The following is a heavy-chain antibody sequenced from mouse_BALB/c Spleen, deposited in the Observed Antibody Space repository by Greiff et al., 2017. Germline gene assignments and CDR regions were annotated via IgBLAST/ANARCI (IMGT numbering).Heavy chain of an antibody. CDR2: INPGSGGT. CDR1: GYAFTNYL. Sequence: QVQLQQSGAELVRPGTSVKVSCKASGYAFTNYLIEWVKQRPGQGLEWIGVINPGSGGTNYNEKFKGKATLTADKSSSTAYMQLSSLTSDDSAVYFCARSPLGGYVSYAMDYWGQGTSVTVSS. CDR3: ARSPLGGYVSYAMDY. D-gene: IGHD3-1*01. V-gene: IGHV1-54*01. J-gene: IGHJ4*01.